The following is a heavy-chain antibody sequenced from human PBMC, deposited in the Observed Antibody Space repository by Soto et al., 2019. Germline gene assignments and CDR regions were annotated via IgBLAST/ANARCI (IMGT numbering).Heavy chain of an antibody. V-gene: IGHV4-59*11. CDR3: ARGGWSVDS. CDR1: GGSMSSLC. CDR2: IYYNGNT. J-gene: IGHJ5*01. D-gene: IGHD6-19*01. Sequence: SETLSLTCTVSGGSMSSLCWSWIRQPPGKGLEWVGYIYYNGNTDYNPSLKSRVTMSVDTSKNQFSLKLTSVTAADTAVYFCARGGWSVDSWGRGILVTVSS.